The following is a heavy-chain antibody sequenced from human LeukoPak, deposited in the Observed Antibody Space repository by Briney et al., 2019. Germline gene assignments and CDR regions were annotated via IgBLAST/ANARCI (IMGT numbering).Heavy chain of an antibody. CDR2: ISSDSNSI. J-gene: IGHJ6*02. Sequence: PGGSLRLSCVASGLNFNSHTMKWVRQAPGKGLEWVSSISSDSNSIYHADSVKGRFTIFRDNAKNSLYLQMNSLRAEDTAVYYCARMEKFYYGSGGFSPPLMDVWGQGTTVIVSS. D-gene: IGHD3-10*01. CDR3: ARMEKFYYGSGGFSPPLMDV. CDR1: GLNFNSHT. V-gene: IGHV3-21*01.